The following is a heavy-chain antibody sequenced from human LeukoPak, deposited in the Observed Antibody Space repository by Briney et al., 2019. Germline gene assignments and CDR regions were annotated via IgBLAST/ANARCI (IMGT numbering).Heavy chain of an antibody. V-gene: IGHV1-8*03. CDR3: ARGRVGSMTVEVTKAYYFDY. D-gene: IGHD3-22*01. CDR1: GYTFTNYD. J-gene: IGHJ4*02. CDR2: MNPNSGNT. Sequence: GASVKVSCKASGYTFTNYDVNWVRQATGQGLEWMGWMNPNSGNTGYAQKFQGRVTITRNTSISTAYMELSSLRSEDTAVYFCARGRVGSMTVEVTKAYYFDYWGQGTLVTVSS.